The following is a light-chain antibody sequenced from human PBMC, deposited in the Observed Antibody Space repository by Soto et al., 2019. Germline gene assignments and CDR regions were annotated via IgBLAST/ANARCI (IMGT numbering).Light chain of an antibody. CDR1: SSDVGSYNL. J-gene: IGLJ2*01. CDR2: EVS. V-gene: IGLV2-23*02. Sequence: QSALTQPDSVSGSPGQSITISCTGTSSDVGSYNLVSWYQQHPGKAPKLMIYEVSKRPSGVSNRFSGSKSGNTASLTISGLQAEDEADYYCCSYAGSSTSVVFGGGTKVTVL. CDR3: CSYAGSSTSVV.